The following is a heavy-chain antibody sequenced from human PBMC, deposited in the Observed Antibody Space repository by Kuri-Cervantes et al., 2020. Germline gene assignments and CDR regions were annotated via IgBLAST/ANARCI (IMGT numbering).Heavy chain of an antibody. CDR2: ISYDGSNK. J-gene: IGHJ6*02. D-gene: IGHD5-18*01. V-gene: IGHV3-30*18. Sequence: GESLKISCVASGFTFSSYEMNWVRQAPGKGLEWVAVISYDGSNKYYADSVKGRFTISRDNSKNTLYLQMNSLRAEDTAVYYCAKEDTARGWLQQYYYYGMDVWGQGTTVTVSS. CDR3: AKEDTARGWLQQYYYYGMDV. CDR1: GFTFSSYE.